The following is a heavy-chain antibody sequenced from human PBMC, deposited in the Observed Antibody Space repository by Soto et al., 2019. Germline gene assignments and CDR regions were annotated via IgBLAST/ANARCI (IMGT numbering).Heavy chain of an antibody. Sequence: QVQLVQSGAEVKQPGSSVKVSCKASGGTFSSYAISWVRQAPGQGLEWMGGIIPIFGTANYAQKFQGRVTITADESTSTAYMELSSLRSEDTAVYYCARGRDCSGGSCYSHGYYYYGMDVWGQGTTVTVSS. D-gene: IGHD2-15*01. CDR1: GGTFSSYA. J-gene: IGHJ6*02. CDR3: ARGRDCSGGSCYSHGYYYYGMDV. V-gene: IGHV1-69*01. CDR2: IIPIFGTA.